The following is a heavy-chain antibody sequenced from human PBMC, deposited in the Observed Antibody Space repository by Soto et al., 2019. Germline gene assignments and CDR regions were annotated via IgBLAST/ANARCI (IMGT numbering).Heavy chain of an antibody. V-gene: IGHV4-31*03. CDR2: IYYSGST. CDR1: GGSISSGGYY. Sequence: QVQLQESGPGLVKPSQTLSLTCTVSGGSISSGGYYWSWIRQHPGKGLEWIGYIYYSGSTYYNPSAKSRVTIPVDPSKTQFSLKLSSVTAADTAVYYCARTSYDRSGTAADPWGQGTLVTVSS. CDR3: ARTSYDRSGTAADP. J-gene: IGHJ5*02. D-gene: IGHD3-22*01.